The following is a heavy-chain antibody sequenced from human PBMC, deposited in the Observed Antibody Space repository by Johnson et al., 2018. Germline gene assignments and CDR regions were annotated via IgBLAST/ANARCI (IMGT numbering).Heavy chain of an antibody. CDR3: ARSRPSGSYWLGAFDI. J-gene: IGHJ3*02. D-gene: IGHD1-26*01. CDR1: GFSFSTYT. V-gene: IGHV3-30-3*01. Sequence: VQLVESGGGVVQPGRSXRVSCAASGFSFSTYTMHWVRQAPGKGLEWVAIISYDGNHKFYADSVKGRFTISRDNSKNTLLLQMNSLSTEDTAVYYCARSRPSGSYWLGAFDIWGQGTMVTVSS. CDR2: ISYDGNHK.